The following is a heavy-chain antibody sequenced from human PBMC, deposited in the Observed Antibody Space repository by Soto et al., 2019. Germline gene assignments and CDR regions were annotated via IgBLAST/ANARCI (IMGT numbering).Heavy chain of an antibody. V-gene: IGHV4-34*01. CDR2: INHSGST. CDR1: GGSFSGYY. Sequence: SETLSLTCAVYGGSFSGYYWSWIRQPPGKGLEWIGEINHSGSTNYNPSLKSRVTISVDTSKNQFPLKLSSVTAADTAVYYCARVSHEWLTIDYWGQGTLVTVSS. J-gene: IGHJ4*02. CDR3: ARVSHEWLTIDY. D-gene: IGHD3-3*01.